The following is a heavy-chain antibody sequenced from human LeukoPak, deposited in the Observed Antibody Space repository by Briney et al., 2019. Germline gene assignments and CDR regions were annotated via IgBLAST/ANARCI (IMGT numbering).Heavy chain of an antibody. CDR3: AKDRLDIVVVPAALVDY. J-gene: IGHJ4*02. D-gene: IGHD2-2*03. Sequence: GGSLRLSCAAPGFTFSSYAMSWVRQAPGKGLEWVSAISGSGGSTYYAGSVKGRFTISRDNSKNTLYLQMNSLRAEDTAVYYCAKDRLDIVVVPAALVDYWGQGTLVTVSS. CDR2: ISGSGGST. V-gene: IGHV3-23*01. CDR1: GFTFSSYA.